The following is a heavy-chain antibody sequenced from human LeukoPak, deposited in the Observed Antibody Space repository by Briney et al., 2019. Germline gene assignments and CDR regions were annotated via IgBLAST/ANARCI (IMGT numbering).Heavy chain of an antibody. D-gene: IGHD3-10*01. J-gene: IGHJ5*02. CDR3: ARHYGP. V-gene: IGHV4-39*01. Sequence: SETLSLTCTVSGGSIRSSYYYWGWIRQPPGKGLEWIGSNYDSGSTYYNPSLKSRVTISVDTSKNQFSLKLNSVTAADTAVYYRARHYGPWGQGTLVTVSS. CDR1: GGSIRSSYYY. CDR2: NYDSGST.